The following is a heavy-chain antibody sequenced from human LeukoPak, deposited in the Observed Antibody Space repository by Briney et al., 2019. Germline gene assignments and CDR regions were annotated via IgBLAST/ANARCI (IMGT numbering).Heavy chain of an antibody. J-gene: IGHJ5*02. CDR3: ARETFVGYYGDPGWFDP. D-gene: IGHD4-17*01. CDR1: GYTFTGYY. V-gene: IGHV1-2*06. Sequence: ASVKVSCKASGYTFTGYYMHWVRQAPGQGLEWMGRINPNSGSTNYAQKSQGRVTMTRDTSTSTAYMELSSLRSEDTAVYYCARETFVGYYGDPGWFDPWGQGTLVTVSS. CDR2: INPNSGST.